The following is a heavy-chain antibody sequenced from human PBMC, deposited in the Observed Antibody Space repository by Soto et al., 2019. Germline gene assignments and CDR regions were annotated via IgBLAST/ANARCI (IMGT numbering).Heavy chain of an antibody. V-gene: IGHV4-34*01. Sequence: PDTLSLTRGFYGGSFSGEYWSWIRQPPGERLLRIGETNHSGSTNYNLSLKSRVTISIDTSKNQFSQKQSSVTAAETAVYYCARGVYYDFLRGNYYYYSMVVWGQGTKVTVSS. CDR1: GGSFSGEY. J-gene: IGHJ6*02. CDR2: TNHSGST. CDR3: ARGVYYDFLRGNYYYYSMVV. D-gene: IGHD3-3*01.